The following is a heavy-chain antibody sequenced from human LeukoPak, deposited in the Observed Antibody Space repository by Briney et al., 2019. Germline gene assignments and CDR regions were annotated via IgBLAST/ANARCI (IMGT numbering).Heavy chain of an antibody. CDR2: IWYDGTNT. D-gene: IGHD2-15*01. CDR3: ARDFCSGGSCYPDAFDI. V-gene: IGHV3-33*01. CDR1: GFTFSSYG. J-gene: IGHJ3*02. Sequence: GGSLRLSCAASGFTFSSYGMHWVRQAPGKGLEWVAVIWYDGTNTYYADSVKGRFTISRDNSKNALYLQLNSLRAEDTAVYYCARDFCSGGSCYPDAFDIWGQGTMVTVSS.